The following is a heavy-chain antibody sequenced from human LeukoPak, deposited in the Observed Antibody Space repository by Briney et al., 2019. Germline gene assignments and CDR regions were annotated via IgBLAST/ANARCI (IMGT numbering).Heavy chain of an antibody. CDR3: ARVVPALHAFEI. V-gene: IGHV4-61*02. CDR1: GGSISSGSYY. Sequence: SETLSLTCTVSGGSISSGSYYWSWIRQPAGKGLEWIGRIYTSGSTNYNPSLKSRVTISVDTSKNQFSLKLSSVTAADTAVDYCARVVPALHAFEIWGQGTMVTVSS. D-gene: IGHD2-2*01. J-gene: IGHJ3*02. CDR2: IYTSGST.